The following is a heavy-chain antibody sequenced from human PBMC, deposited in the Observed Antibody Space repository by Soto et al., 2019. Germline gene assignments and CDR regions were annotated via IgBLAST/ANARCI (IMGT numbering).Heavy chain of an antibody. CDR1: GDSVSSNSAA. Sequence: SQTLSLTCAISGDSVSSNSAAWNWIRQSPSRGLEWLGRTYYRSKWYNDYAVSVKSRITINPDTSKNQFSLQLNSVTPEDTAVYYCARDIYQNYYDSSGYYYGRDAFDIWGQGTMVTVSS. D-gene: IGHD3-22*01. CDR2: TYYRSKWYN. J-gene: IGHJ3*02. V-gene: IGHV6-1*01. CDR3: ARDIYQNYYDSSGYYYGRDAFDI.